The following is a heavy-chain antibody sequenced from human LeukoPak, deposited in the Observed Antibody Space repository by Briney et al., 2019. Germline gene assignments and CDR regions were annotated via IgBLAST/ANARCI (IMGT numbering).Heavy chain of an antibody. CDR1: GYTLTELS. V-gene: IGHV1-69*13. J-gene: IGHJ4*02. CDR2: IIPIFGTA. Sequence: SVKVSCKVSGYTLTELSMHWVRQAPGQGLEWMGGIIPIFGTANYAQKFQGRVTITADESTSTAYMELSSLRSEDTAVYYCARAPYGGNPVDYWGQGTLVTVSS. D-gene: IGHD4-23*01. CDR3: ARAPYGGNPVDY.